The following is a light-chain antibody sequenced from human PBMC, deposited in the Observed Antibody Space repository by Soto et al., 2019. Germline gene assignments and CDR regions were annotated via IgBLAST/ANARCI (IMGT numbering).Light chain of an antibody. CDR2: DAS. V-gene: IGKV3-11*01. J-gene: IGKJ2*01. CDR3: QQRSNWPRVYT. Sequence: EIVLTQSPATLSLSPGERATLSCRASQSVSSYLAWYQQKPGQAPRLLIYDASNRATGIPARFSGSGSGTDLTLTISSLEPEDFAVYYCQQRSNWPRVYTFGQGTKLEIK. CDR1: QSVSSY.